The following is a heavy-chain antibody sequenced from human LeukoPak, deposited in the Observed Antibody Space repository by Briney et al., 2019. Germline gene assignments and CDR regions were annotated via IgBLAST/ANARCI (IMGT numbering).Heavy chain of an antibody. J-gene: IGHJ3*02. V-gene: IGHV3-7*01. CDR1: GFTFSSYW. Sequence: PGGPLRLSCAATGFTFSSYWMSWVRQAPGKGLEWVANIKQDGSEKYYVDSVKGRFTISRDNAKNSLYLKMNSMRDEDTAVYYCAREIRARKTMVRGVISDAFDIWGQGTMVTVSS. D-gene: IGHD3-10*01. CDR3: AREIRARKTMVRGVISDAFDI. CDR2: IKQDGSEK.